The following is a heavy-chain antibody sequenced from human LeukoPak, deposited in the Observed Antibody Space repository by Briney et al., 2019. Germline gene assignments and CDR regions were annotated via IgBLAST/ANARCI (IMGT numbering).Heavy chain of an antibody. CDR1: GFTFSSYS. CDR2: ISRSSSYI. J-gene: IGHJ4*02. D-gene: IGHD6-13*01. CDR3: ARESIEGSSWHFDY. Sequence: PGGSLRFSCAASGFTFSSYSMNWLRQAPGKGLEGVSSISRSSSYIYYADSVKGRFTISRDNAKNSLYLQMNSLRAEDTAVYYCARESIEGSSWHFDYWGQGTLVTVSS. V-gene: IGHV3-21*01.